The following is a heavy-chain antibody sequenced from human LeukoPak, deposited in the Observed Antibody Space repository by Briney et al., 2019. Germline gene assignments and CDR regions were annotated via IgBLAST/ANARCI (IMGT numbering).Heavy chain of an antibody. CDR2: ISSSSSYI. Sequence: GGSLRLSCAASGFTFSSYRMNWVRQAPWTGLEWVSSISSSSSYIYYADSVKGRFTISRDNAKKSLYLQMNSLRAEDTAVYYCARDSSGYYQNAFDIWGQGTMVTVSS. V-gene: IGHV3-21*01. J-gene: IGHJ3*02. CDR1: GFTFSSYR. CDR3: ARDSSGYYQNAFDI. D-gene: IGHD3-22*01.